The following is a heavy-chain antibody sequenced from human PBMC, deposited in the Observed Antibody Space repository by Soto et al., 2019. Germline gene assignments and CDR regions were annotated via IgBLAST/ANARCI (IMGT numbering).Heavy chain of an antibody. CDR2: IHPNGRDK. Sequence: VVSMKLSISASRVTFKDHWVTWVRQAPGKGLQWVAHIHPNGRDKFYAASVAGRFILSRDNLRNLMILQMYSLRLEDTAVYFCARGRGSYYDINVFFDYCGQGGLVT. CDR3: ARGRGSYYDINVFFDY. D-gene: IGHD3-10*01. J-gene: IGHJ4*02. V-gene: IGHV3-7*03. CDR1: RVTFKDHW.